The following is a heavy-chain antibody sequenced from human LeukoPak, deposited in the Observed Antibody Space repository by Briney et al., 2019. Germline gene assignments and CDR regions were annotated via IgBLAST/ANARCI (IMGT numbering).Heavy chain of an antibody. CDR3: AKDGFWSTPNNYLDL. Sequence: SQTLSLTCTVSGGSISSGSYYWSWIRQPAGKGLEWIGRIYTSGSTNYNPSLKSRVTISVDTSKNQFSLKLSSVTAADTAIYYCAKDGFWSTPNNYLDLWGQGTLATVSS. CDR1: GGSISSGSYY. CDR2: IYTSGST. D-gene: IGHD3-3*01. V-gene: IGHV4-61*02. J-gene: IGHJ5*02.